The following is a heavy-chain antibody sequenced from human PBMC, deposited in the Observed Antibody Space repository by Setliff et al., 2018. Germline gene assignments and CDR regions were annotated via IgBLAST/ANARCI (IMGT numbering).Heavy chain of an antibody. J-gene: IGHJ6*02. D-gene: IGHD2-15*01. V-gene: IGHV3-48*03. CDR3: ARRLPYFGMDV. Sequence: PGGSLRLSCVASGFIFSGYEMNWVRQAPGKGLEWISYISTTGSTENYADSVKGRFTVSRDNAENSLYLQMNRLRAEDTAVYYCARRLPYFGMDVWGQGTTVTVSS. CDR2: ISTTGSTE. CDR1: GFIFSGYE.